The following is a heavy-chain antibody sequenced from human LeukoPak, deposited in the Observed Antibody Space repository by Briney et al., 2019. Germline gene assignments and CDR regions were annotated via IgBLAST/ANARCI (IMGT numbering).Heavy chain of an antibody. D-gene: IGHD3-3*01. CDR2: MNPDSGNT. CDR3: ARDERFLEWLVSVFDY. CDR1: GYTFTSYD. Sequence: GASVKVSCKASGYTFTSYDINWVRQATGQGLEWMGWMNPDSGNTGYAQKFQGRVTITRNTSISTAYMELSSLRSEDTAVYYCARDERFLEWLVSVFDYWGQGTLVTVSS. J-gene: IGHJ4*02. V-gene: IGHV1-8*03.